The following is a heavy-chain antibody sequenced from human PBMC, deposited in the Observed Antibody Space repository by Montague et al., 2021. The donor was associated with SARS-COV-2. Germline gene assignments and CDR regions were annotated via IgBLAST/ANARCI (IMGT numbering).Heavy chain of an antibody. J-gene: IGHJ4*02. D-gene: IGHD2-8*01. CDR3: ATITLGYCTDGVCQHPDY. Sequence: SETLSLTCTVSGGSISSSSYYWGWIRQPPGQGLEWIGSNYYSGSTYYNPSLKSRVTISVDTSKNQFSLKLSSVTAADTAVYYCATITLGYCTDGVCQHPDYWGQGTLVTVSS. CDR1: GGSISSSSYY. CDR2: NYYSGST. V-gene: IGHV4-39*01.